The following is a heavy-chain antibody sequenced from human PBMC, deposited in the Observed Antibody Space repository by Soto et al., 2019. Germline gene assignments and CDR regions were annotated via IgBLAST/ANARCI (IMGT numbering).Heavy chain of an antibody. Sequence: TGGALRLSCAASGFTVSSKYMRWVRQAPGKGLEWVAVIWSDGNNRYYADSVKGRFTISRDNSKNTLYLQMNSLRAEDTAVYYCVRGDNWNDEASDYWGQGTLVT. J-gene: IGHJ4*02. CDR2: IWSDGNNR. D-gene: IGHD1-1*01. CDR1: GFTVSSKY. CDR3: VRGDNWNDEASDY. V-gene: IGHV3-33*08.